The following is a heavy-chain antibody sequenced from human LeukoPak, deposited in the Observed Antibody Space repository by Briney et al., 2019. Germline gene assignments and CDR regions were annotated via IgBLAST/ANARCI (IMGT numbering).Heavy chain of an antibody. V-gene: IGHV1-69*13. CDR1: GGTFSSYA. CDR3: ARGYYDSSGYLIY. J-gene: IGHJ4*02. D-gene: IGHD3-22*01. CDR2: IIPIFGTA. Sequence: SVKVSCKASGGTFSSYAISWVRQAPGQGLEWTGGIIPIFGTANYAQKFQGRVTITADESTSTAYMELSSLRSEDTAVYYCARGYYDSSGYLIYWGQGTLVTVSS.